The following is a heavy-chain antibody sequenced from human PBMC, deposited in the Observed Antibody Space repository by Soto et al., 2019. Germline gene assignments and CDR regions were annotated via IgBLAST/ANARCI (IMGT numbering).Heavy chain of an antibody. J-gene: IGHJ6*02. CDR3: AKGLPLRLGEIYGMDV. Sequence: GGSLRLSCAASGFTFSSYGMHWVRQAPGKGLEWVAVISYDGSNKYYADSVKGRFTISRDNSKNTLYLQMNSLRAEDTAVYYCAKGLPLRLGEIYGMDVWGQGTTVTVSS. D-gene: IGHD3-16*01. CDR1: GFTFSSYG. CDR2: ISYDGSNK. V-gene: IGHV3-30*18.